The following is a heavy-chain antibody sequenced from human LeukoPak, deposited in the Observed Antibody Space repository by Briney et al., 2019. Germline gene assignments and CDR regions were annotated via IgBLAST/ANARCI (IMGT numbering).Heavy chain of an antibody. Sequence: PGGSLRLSCAASGFTFSSYGMHWVRQAPGKGLEWVAVIPYDGSSKYYADSVKGRFTISRDNSKNTLFLQMNSLRAEDTAVYCCAKDWATVTSSDLDYWGQGTLVTVSS. CDR2: IPYDGSSK. D-gene: IGHD4-17*01. J-gene: IGHJ4*02. CDR3: AKDWATVTSSDLDY. CDR1: GFTFSSYG. V-gene: IGHV3-30*18.